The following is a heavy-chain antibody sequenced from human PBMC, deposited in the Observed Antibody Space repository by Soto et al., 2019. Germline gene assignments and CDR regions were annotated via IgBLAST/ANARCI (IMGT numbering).Heavy chain of an antibody. CDR1: GYTFTGYY. D-gene: IGHD2-2*01. V-gene: IGHV1-2*04. CDR2: INPNSGGT. Sequence: ASVKVSCKASGYTFTGYYMHWVRQAPGQGLEWMGWINPNSGGTNYAQKFQGWVTMTRDTSISTAYMELSRLRSDDTAVYYCARGPNIVVVPAAIYYFDYWGQGTLVTVSS. CDR3: ARGPNIVVVPAAIYYFDY. J-gene: IGHJ4*02.